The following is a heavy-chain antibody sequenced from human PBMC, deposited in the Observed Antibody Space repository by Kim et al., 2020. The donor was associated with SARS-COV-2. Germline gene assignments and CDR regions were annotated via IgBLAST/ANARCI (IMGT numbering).Heavy chain of an antibody. D-gene: IGHD5-12*01. CDR3: ARDNIVATICDY. V-gene: IGHV3-21*01. Sequence: YYADSVKGRFTISRDNAKNSLYLQMNSLRAEDTAVYYCARDNIVATICDYWGQGTLVTVSS. J-gene: IGHJ4*02.